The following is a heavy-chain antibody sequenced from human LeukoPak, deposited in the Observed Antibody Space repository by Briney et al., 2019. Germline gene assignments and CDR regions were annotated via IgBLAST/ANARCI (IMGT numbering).Heavy chain of an antibody. V-gene: IGHV4-4*07. Sequence: KTSETLSLTCTVSGGSISSYYWSWIRQPAGKGLEWIGRIYTSGTTHYNPSLKSRVTMSVDTSKNQFSLKLSSVTAADTAVYYCARGRRLGYCSGGSCPLYYYYYMDVWGKGTTVTVSS. CDR1: GGSISSYY. D-gene: IGHD2-15*01. CDR3: ARGRRLGYCSGGSCPLYYYYYMDV. CDR2: IYTSGTT. J-gene: IGHJ6*03.